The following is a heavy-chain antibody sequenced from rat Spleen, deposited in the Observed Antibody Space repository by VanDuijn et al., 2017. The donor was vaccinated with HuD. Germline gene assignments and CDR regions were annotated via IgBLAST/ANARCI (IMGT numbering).Heavy chain of an antibody. CDR2: TSTGGGYT. V-gene: IGHV5S14*01. D-gene: IGHD1-3*01. J-gene: IGHJ4*01. CDR1: GFAFSSYG. CDR3: GRLWVLDA. Sequence: EVQLVESGGGLVQPGRSMKLSCAASGFAFSSYGMAWVRQTPTKGLEWVASTSTGGGYTYYRDSVKGRFTISRDNAKNTHYLQMGSLGSEDTATYYCGRLWVLDAWGQGASVTVSS.